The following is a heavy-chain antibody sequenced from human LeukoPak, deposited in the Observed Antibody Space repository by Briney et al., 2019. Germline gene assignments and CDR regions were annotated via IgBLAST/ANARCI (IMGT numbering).Heavy chain of an antibody. CDR1: GYTFTNYW. V-gene: IGHV5-51*01. Sequence: GDSLKISCKTSGYTFTNYWIAWVRQMPGQGLEWMGIIYPGDSHTRYSPSSQGQVTISVDKSITTAYLQWNSLKASDTAIYYCARLHTTLTGSIWGRFDSWGQGTLVTVSS. J-gene: IGHJ5*01. D-gene: IGHD3-16*01. CDR2: IYPGDSHT. CDR3: ARLHTTLTGSIWGRFDS.